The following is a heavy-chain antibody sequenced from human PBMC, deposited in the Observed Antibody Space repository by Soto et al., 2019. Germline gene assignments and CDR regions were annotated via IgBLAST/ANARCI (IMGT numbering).Heavy chain of an antibody. V-gene: IGHV3-23*04. D-gene: IGHD3-16*01. CDR2: VSATAGTT. CDR1: GFTFSNYV. Sequence: DVQLVDSGGGLVQPGGSLRLSCAASGFTFSNYVMSWVRQAPGKGLEWVSLVSATAGTTYYTDSVKGRFTISRDNSMNTVYLQMNSLRADYTAVDYCARERLAGGFDYWGQGTLVTVSS. J-gene: IGHJ4*02. CDR3: ARERLAGGFDY.